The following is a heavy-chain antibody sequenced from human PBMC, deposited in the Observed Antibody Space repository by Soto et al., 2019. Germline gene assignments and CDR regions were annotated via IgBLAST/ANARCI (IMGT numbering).Heavy chain of an antibody. J-gene: IGHJ4*02. V-gene: IGHV4-31*03. D-gene: IGHD3-16*01. Sequence: PSETLSLTCSVSGASTGNSGYYWTWIRLHQERGLEWIGYIYDTGSTYYNPSLKSRLTISLESSKRRFFLNLNSVPAADTAVYFCARAPYYDSLTRNPIRGGRYFDAWGQGTRVTVSS. CDR1: GASTGNSGYY. CDR2: IYDTGST. CDR3: ARAPYYDSLTRNPIRGGRYFDA.